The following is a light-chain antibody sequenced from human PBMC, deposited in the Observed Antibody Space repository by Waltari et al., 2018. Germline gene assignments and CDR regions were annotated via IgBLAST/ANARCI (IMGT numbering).Light chain of an antibody. Sequence: DTVMTQSPDSLAVSLGERATINCKSSQTVLYSSNNKNYLAWYQQKPGQPPTLLIYWASTLGSGVPDRFSGSGSGTDFTLTISGLQAEDVAVYYCQQYYSTPLTFGGGTKVEIK. CDR2: WAS. CDR1: QTVLYSSNNKNY. CDR3: QQYYSTPLT. V-gene: IGKV4-1*01. J-gene: IGKJ4*01.